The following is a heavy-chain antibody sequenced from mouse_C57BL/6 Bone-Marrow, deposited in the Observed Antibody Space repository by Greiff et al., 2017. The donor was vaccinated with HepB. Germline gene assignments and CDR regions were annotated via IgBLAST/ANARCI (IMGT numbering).Heavy chain of an antibody. CDR3: ARDYYGSSY. J-gene: IGHJ2*01. CDR1: GYAFSSSW. D-gene: IGHD1-1*01. Sequence: VQLQQSGPELVKPGASVKISCKASGYAFSSSWMNWVKQRPGKGLEWIGRIYPGDGDTNYNGKFKGKATRTADKSSSTAYMQLSSLTSEDSAVYFCARDYYGSSYWGQGTTLTVSS. CDR2: IYPGDGDT. V-gene: IGHV1-82*01.